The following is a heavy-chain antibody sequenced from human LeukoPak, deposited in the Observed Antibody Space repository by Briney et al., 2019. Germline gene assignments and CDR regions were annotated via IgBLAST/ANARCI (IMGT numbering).Heavy chain of an antibody. J-gene: IGHJ6*03. D-gene: IGHD2-15*01. CDR2: ISSSGSTI. Sequence: GGSLRLSCAASGFTFSSYAMSWVRQAPGKGLEWVSYISSSGSTIYYADSVKGRFTISRDNAKNSLYLQMNSLRAEDTAIYYCAREGGDCSGGSCLALYYYYYMDVWGKGTTVTISS. CDR3: AREGGDCSGGSCLALYYYYYMDV. CDR1: GFTFSSYA. V-gene: IGHV3-48*03.